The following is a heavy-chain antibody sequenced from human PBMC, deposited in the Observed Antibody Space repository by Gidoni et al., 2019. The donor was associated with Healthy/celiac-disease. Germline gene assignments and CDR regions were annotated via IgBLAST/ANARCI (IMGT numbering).Heavy chain of an antibody. J-gene: IGHJ4*02. CDR1: GYSFTSYW. Sequence: EVQLVQSGAEVKKPGESLRISCKGSGYSFTSYWISWVRQMPGKGLEWMGRIDPSDSYTNYSPSFQGHVTISADKSISTAYLQWSSLKASDTAMYYCARHGCGGDCYSFAHEDYWGQGTLVTVSS. CDR2: IDPSDSYT. CDR3: ARHGCGGDCYSFAHEDY. V-gene: IGHV5-10-1*01. D-gene: IGHD2-21*01.